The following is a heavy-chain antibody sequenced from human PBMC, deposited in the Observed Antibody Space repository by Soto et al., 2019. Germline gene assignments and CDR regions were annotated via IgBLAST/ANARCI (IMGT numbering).Heavy chain of an antibody. CDR1: GYTFTSYC. Sequence: ASVKVSCKASGYTFTSYCISWVRQAPGQGLEWMGWTSAYNGNTNYAQKLQGRVTMTTDTSTSTAYMELRSLRSDDTAVYYCARDSAFRVNWFDPWGQGTLVTVSS. CDR2: TSAYNGNT. J-gene: IGHJ5*02. V-gene: IGHV1-18*01. CDR3: ARDSAFRVNWFDP. D-gene: IGHD3-3*01.